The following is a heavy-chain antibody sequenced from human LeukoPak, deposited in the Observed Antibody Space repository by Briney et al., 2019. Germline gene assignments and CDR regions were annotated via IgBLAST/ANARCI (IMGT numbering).Heavy chain of an antibody. D-gene: IGHD5-18*01. Sequence: AASVKVSCKASGGTFSSYAISWVRQAPGQGLEWMGGIIPIFGTSNYAHKFQGRVTITADESTSTVYMEPSSLRSDDTAIYYCAFEGYNYGYNWGQGTLVTVSS. CDR2: IIPIFGTS. CDR3: AFEGYNYGYN. J-gene: IGHJ4*02. V-gene: IGHV1-69*13. CDR1: GGTFSSYA.